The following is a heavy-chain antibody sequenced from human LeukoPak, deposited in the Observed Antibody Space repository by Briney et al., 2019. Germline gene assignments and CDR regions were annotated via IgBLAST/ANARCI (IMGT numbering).Heavy chain of an antibody. V-gene: IGHV1-2*02. Sequence: ASVKVSCKASGYTFTGYYMHWVRQAPGQGLEWMGWINPNSGGTRYAQKFQGRVTMTRDTSISTAYMELSRLRSDDTAMYYCARDRYYDSSGSDSWGQGTLVTVSS. J-gene: IGHJ4*02. D-gene: IGHD3-22*01. CDR1: GYTFTGYY. CDR2: INPNSGGT. CDR3: ARDRYYDSSGSDS.